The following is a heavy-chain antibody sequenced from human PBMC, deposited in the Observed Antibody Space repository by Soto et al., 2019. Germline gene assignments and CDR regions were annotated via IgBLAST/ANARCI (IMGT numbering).Heavy chain of an antibody. CDR2: ISAYNGNT. Sequence: GASVKVSCKASGYTFTSYGISWVRQAPGQGLEWMGWISAYNGNTNYAQKLQGRVTMTTDTSTSTAYMELRSLRSDDTAVYYCARGEVIQSISYFYYGMDVWGQGTTVTVSS. J-gene: IGHJ6*02. CDR3: ARGEVIQSISYFYYGMDV. V-gene: IGHV1-18*01. D-gene: IGHD3-16*02. CDR1: GYTFTSYG.